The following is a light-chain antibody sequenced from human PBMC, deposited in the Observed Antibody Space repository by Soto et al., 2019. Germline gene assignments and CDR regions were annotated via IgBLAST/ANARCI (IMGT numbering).Light chain of an antibody. Sequence: EIVLTQSPATLSLSPGERATLSCRASQSVTNYLAWYHQKAGQAPRLLIYETIHRATGIPARFSGSGSGTDFTLTISSLEPEVFAVYCCQHRSHWLITFGQGTRLEIK. CDR2: ETI. CDR3: QHRSHWLIT. J-gene: IGKJ5*01. V-gene: IGKV3-11*01. CDR1: QSVTNY.